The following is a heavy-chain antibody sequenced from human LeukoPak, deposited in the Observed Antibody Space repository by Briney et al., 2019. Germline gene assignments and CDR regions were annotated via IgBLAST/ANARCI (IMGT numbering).Heavy chain of an antibody. V-gene: IGHV1-24*01. CDR3: ATHFWSTAPYFDY. J-gene: IGHJ4*02. D-gene: IGHD3-3*01. CDR2: FDPEDGET. Sequence: ASVKVSCKVSGYTLTELSMHWVRQAPGKGLEWMGGFDPEDGETIYAQKFQGRVSMTEDTSTDTAYMELSSLRSEDTAVYYCATHFWSTAPYFDYWGQGTLVTVSS. CDR1: GYTLTELS.